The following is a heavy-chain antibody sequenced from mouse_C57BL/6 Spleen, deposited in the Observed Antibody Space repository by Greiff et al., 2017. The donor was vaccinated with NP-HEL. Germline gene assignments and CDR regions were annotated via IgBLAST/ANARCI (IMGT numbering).Heavy chain of an antibody. CDR2: IYTGSGSP. V-gene: IGHV1-55*01. Sequence: QVQLQQPGAELVKPGASVKMSCKASGYTFTSYWITWVKQRPGQGLEWIGDIYTGSGSPNYNEKFKSKATLPVDTSSSTAYMQLSSLTSEDSAVYSCAREGAYDYEAAWFAYWGQGTLVTVSA. J-gene: IGHJ3*01. CDR1: GYTFTSYW. D-gene: IGHD2-4*01. CDR3: AREGAYDYEAAWFAY.